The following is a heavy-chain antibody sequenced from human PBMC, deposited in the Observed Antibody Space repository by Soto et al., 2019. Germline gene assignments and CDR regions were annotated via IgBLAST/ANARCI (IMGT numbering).Heavy chain of an antibody. V-gene: IGHV4-39*01. CDR2: FYHSGST. CDR1: GGSISSRNFY. CDR3: ARGGEAVADY. D-gene: IGHD6-19*01. J-gene: IGHJ4*02. Sequence: ASETLSLTCTVSGGSISSRNFYWGWIRQPPGKGLEWIGSFYHSGSTYYNPSLKSRVTISVDTSKNQFSLKLNSVTAADTAVYYCARGGEAVADYWGQGTLVTVSS.